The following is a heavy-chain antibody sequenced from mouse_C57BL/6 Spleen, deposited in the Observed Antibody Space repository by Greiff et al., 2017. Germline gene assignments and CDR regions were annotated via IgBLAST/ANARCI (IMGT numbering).Heavy chain of an antibody. CDR1: GFNIKDDY. CDR2: IDPENGDT. J-gene: IGHJ2*01. D-gene: IGHD2-1*01. Sequence: EVQLQQSGAELVRPGASVKLSCTASGFNIKDDYMHWVKQRPEQGLEWIGWIDPENGDTEYASKFQGKATITADTSSNTAYLQLSSLTSEDTAVYYCTTYGNDFDYWGQGTTLTVSS. V-gene: IGHV14-4*01. CDR3: TTYGNDFDY.